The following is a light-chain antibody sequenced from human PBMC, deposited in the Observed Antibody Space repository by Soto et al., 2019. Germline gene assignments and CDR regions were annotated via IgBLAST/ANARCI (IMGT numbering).Light chain of an antibody. CDR3: QQYGSSPPWT. CDR1: QSVSSSY. J-gene: IGKJ1*01. CDR2: GAS. Sequence: EIVLTQSPGTLSLSPGXXXXXXXXXXQSVSSSYLAWYQQKPGQAPRLLIYGASSRATGIPDRFSGSGSGTDFTLTISRLEPEDFAVYYCQQYGSSPPWTFGQGTKVDIK. V-gene: IGKV3-20*01.